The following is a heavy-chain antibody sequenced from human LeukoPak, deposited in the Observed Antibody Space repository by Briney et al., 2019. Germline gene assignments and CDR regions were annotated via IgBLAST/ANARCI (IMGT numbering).Heavy chain of an antibody. V-gene: IGHV3-7*03. Sequence: PGGSLRLSCAASGFTFSTYSMTWVRQAPGKGLEWVANIKQDGSEEYYVDSVKGRFTIARDIAKNSLYLQMDSLRAEDTAVYYCARSRSYYYDSSGYQNPYYWYGMDVWGQGTTVTVSS. CDR3: ARSRSYYYDSSGYQNPYYWYGMDV. J-gene: IGHJ6*02. CDR1: GFTFSTYS. CDR2: IKQDGSEE. D-gene: IGHD3-22*01.